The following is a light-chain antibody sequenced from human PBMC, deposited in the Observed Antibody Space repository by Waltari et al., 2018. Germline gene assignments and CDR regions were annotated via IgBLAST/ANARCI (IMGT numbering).Light chain of an antibody. J-gene: IGLJ2*01. CDR3: QSYDSDEGVV. Sequence: QSALTQPRSVSGSPGQSVTISCTGTSSDVGGYNYVSWYQQHPGKAPKLMIYDVSKRPSGVPDRFSGSKSGNTASLTISGLKAEDEALYYCQSYDSDEGVVFGGGTKLTVL. V-gene: IGLV2-11*01. CDR1: SSDVGGYNY. CDR2: DVS.